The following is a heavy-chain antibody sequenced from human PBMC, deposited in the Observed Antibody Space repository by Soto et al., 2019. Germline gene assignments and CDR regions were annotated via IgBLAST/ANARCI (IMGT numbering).Heavy chain of an antibody. V-gene: IGHV4-61*01. D-gene: IGHD1-7*01. J-gene: IGHJ4*02. CDR3: ARGWTGTLGVPDY. CDR2: IYYSGST. Sequence: SETLSLTCTVSGGSVSSGSYYWSWIRQPPGKGLGWIGYIYYSGSTNYNPSLKSRVTISVDTSKNQFSLKLSSVTAADTAVYYCARGWTGTLGVPDYWGQGTLVTVSS. CDR1: GGSVSSGSYY.